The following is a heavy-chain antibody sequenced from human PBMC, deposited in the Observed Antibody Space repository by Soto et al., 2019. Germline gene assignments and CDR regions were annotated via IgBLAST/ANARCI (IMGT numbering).Heavy chain of an antibody. V-gene: IGHV4-59*01. CDR2: IYYSGST. Sequence: SETLSLTCTVSGGSISSYYWSWVRQPPGKGLEWIGYIYYSGSTNYNPSLKSRVTISVDTSKNQFSLKLSSVTAADTAVYYCASGWYQPIYYYYYGMDVWGKGTTVTVSS. D-gene: IGHD2-2*01. CDR1: GGSISSYY. CDR3: ASGWYQPIYYYYYGMDV. J-gene: IGHJ6*04.